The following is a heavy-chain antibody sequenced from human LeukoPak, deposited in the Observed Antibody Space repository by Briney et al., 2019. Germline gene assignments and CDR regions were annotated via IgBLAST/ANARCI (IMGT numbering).Heavy chain of an antibody. V-gene: IGHV4-34*01. CDR1: GGSFSGYY. Sequence: PSETLSLTCAVYGGSFSGYYWSWIRQPPGKGLEWIGEINHSGSTNYNPSLKSRVTISVDTSKNQFSLKLSSVTAADTAVYYCARNTRRIVVVPAAFDYWGQGTLVTVSS. CDR3: ARNTRRIVVVPAAFDY. CDR2: INHSGST. D-gene: IGHD2-2*01. J-gene: IGHJ4*02.